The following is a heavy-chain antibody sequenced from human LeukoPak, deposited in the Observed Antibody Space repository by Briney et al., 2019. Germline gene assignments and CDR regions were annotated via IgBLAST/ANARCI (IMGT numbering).Heavy chain of an antibody. CDR1: GYTFTSYA. Sequence: ASVKVSCKASGYTFTSYAMNWVRQAPGQGLEWMGWINTNTGNPTYAQGFTGRFVFSLDTSVSMAYLQISSLKAEDTAVYYCARSSSTYYYYGMDVWGQGTTVTVSS. J-gene: IGHJ6*02. V-gene: IGHV7-4-1*04. CDR3: ARSSSTYYYYGMDV. CDR2: INTNTGNP. D-gene: IGHD6-6*01.